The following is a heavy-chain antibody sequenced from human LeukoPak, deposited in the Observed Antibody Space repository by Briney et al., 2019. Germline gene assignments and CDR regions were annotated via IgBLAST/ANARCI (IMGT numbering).Heavy chain of an antibody. V-gene: IGHV1-69-2*01. Sequence: ASVKVSCKVSGYTFTDYYMHWVHQAPGKGLEWMGLVDPEDGETIYAEKFQGRVTITADTSTDTAYMELSSLRSEDTAVYYCATEDPHSPSFDYWGQGTLVTVSS. CDR2: VDPEDGET. D-gene: IGHD2-21*01. CDR1: GYTFTDYY. J-gene: IGHJ4*02. CDR3: ATEDPHSPSFDY.